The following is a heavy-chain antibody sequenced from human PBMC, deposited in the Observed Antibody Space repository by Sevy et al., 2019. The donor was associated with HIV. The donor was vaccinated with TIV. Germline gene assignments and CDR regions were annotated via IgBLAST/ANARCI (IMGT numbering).Heavy chain of an antibody. CDR3: AKVLIAVAGTEPRYYYYGMDV. V-gene: IGHV3-30*18. Sequence: GGSLRLSCAASGFTFSSYGMHWVRQAPGKGLEWVAVISYDGSNKYYADSVKGRFTISRDNSKNTLYLQMNSLRAGDTAVYYCAKVLIAVAGTEPRYYYYGMDVWGQGTTVTVSS. CDR2: ISYDGSNK. CDR1: GFTFSSYG. J-gene: IGHJ6*02. D-gene: IGHD6-19*01.